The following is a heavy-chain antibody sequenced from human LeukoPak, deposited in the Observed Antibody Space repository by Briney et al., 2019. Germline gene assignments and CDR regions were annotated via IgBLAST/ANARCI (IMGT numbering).Heavy chain of an antibody. D-gene: IGHD7-27*01. Sequence: SETLSLTCTVSGGSISSYYWSWIRQPPGKGLEWIGYIYYSGSTNYNPSLKSRVTISVDTSKNQFSLKLSSVTAADTAVYYCARTGGVGYYYMDVWGKGTTVTVSS. CDR1: GGSISSYY. CDR2: IYYSGST. V-gene: IGHV4-59*01. CDR3: ARTGGVGYYYMDV. J-gene: IGHJ6*03.